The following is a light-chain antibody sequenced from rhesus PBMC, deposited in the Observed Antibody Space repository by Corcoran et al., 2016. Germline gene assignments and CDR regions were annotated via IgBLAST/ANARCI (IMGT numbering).Light chain of an antibody. Sequence: QSAPTQPPSVSGSPGQSVTISCTGTSSDIGGYNYVSWYQQHPGKAPKLMIYVVSNRPSGVSDRFSGSKSGNTASLPISGLQAEDEADYYCCSYTTSSTFIFGAGTRLTVL. CDR3: CSYTTSSTFI. V-gene: IGLV2S7*01. J-gene: IGLJ1*01. CDR1: SSDIGGYNY. CDR2: VVS.